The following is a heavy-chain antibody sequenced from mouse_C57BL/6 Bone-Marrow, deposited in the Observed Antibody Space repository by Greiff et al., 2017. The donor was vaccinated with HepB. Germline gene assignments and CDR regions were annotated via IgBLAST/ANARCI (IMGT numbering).Heavy chain of an antibody. Sequence: QVQLQQPGAELVKPGASVKMSCKASGYTFTSYWITWVKQRPGQGLEWIGDIYPGSGSTNYNEKFKSKATLTVDTSSSTAYMQLSSLTSEDSAVYYCARPLDGYSLYYAMDYWGQGTSVTVSS. J-gene: IGHJ4*01. D-gene: IGHD2-3*01. CDR1: GYTFTSYW. CDR2: IYPGSGST. V-gene: IGHV1-55*01. CDR3: ARPLDGYSLYYAMDY.